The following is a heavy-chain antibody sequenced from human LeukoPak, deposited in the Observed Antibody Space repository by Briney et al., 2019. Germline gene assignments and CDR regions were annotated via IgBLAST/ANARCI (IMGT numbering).Heavy chain of an antibody. D-gene: IGHD3-22*01. CDR1: GFSFISSG. V-gene: IGHV1-18*01. CDR3: ARDLWNFYDCSGYFRDFDY. CDR2: IGGYDGDR. J-gene: IGHJ4*02. Sequence: ASVKVSCKASGFSFISSGFSWVRQAPGQGLEWMGWIGGYDGDRHYAQQFQGRVTITTDTSTSTAYMELRSLRSDDTAVYYCARDLWNFYDCSGYFRDFDYWGQGTLVTVSS.